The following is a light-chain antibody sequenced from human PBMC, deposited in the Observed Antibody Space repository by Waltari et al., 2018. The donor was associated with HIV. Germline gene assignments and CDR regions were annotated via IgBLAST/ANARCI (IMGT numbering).Light chain of an antibody. J-gene: IGKJ1*01. V-gene: IGKV3-20*01. Sequence: DTALTQSPGTLSLSPGEGANLSCRTSQPVSSSHLAWYQQKPGQAPRLLVYGASTRAAGIPDRFSGSGSGADFTLSISRLEPEDFAVYYCHQYGSLPETFGQGTKV. CDR3: HQYGSLPET. CDR1: QPVSSSH. CDR2: GAS.